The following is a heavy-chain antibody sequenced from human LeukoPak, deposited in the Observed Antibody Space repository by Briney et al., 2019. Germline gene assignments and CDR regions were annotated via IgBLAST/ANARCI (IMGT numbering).Heavy chain of an antibody. CDR2: IDTDGSFT. D-gene: IGHD1-26*01. Sequence: PRGSLRLSCAASGFTFSSYWMHWVRQAPGKGLVWVSRIDTDGSFTSYADSVRGRFPISRDNAKNTLYLQMSSLRAEDTAVYYCIRGTVGAPGNDYWGQGTLVTVSS. CDR1: GFTFSSYW. V-gene: IGHV3-74*01. CDR3: IRGTVGAPGNDY. J-gene: IGHJ4*02.